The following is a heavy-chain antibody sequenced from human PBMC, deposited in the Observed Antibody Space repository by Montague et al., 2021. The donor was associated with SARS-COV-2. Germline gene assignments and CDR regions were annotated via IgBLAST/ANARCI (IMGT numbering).Heavy chain of an antibody. Sequence: SETLSLTCAVYGGSFGGYYRSWIRQPPGKGLEWIGEINHSGSTNYNPSLKSRVTISVDTSKNQFSLKLSSVTAADTAVYYCARGRGTALFRRVYFGMDVWGQGTTVTVS. CDR3: ARGRGTALFRRVYFGMDV. V-gene: IGHV4-34*01. CDR1: GGSFGGYY. CDR2: INHSGST. D-gene: IGHD1-1*01. J-gene: IGHJ6*02.